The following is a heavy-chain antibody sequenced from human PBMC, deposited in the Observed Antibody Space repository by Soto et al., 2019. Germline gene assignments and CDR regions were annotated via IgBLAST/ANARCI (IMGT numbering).Heavy chain of an antibody. V-gene: IGHV4-61*08. CDR1: CDSVSSGGYY. D-gene: IGHD6-19*01. Sequence: PSETLSLTCTVSCDSVSSGGYYWSWIRQPPGKGLEWTGYIYSSGSANYNPSLKSRVTISRDTSKNQISLKVASVTAADTAGYYCARGFSSVSMDAWGQGTTVTVSS. CDR2: IYSSGSA. J-gene: IGHJ6*02. CDR3: ARGFSSVSMDA.